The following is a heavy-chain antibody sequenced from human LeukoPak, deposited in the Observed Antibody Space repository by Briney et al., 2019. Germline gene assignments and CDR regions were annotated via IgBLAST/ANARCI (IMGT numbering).Heavy chain of an antibody. J-gene: IGHJ6*04. Sequence: GGSLRLSCAASGFTVSSNYMSWVRQAPGRGLEWVSVNSGGNTYYADSVKGRFTISRDNAKNSLYLQMNSLRAEDTAVYYCAELGITMIGGVWGKGTTVTISS. CDR3: AELGITMIGGV. D-gene: IGHD3-10*02. CDR2: NSGGNT. CDR1: GFTVSSNY. V-gene: IGHV3-66*01.